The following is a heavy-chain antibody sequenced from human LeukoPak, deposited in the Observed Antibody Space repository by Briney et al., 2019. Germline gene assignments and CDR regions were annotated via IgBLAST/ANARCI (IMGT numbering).Heavy chain of an antibody. CDR1: GFTFSSYA. D-gene: IGHD3-3*01. CDR2: ISGSGGST. Sequence: GGSLRLSCAASGFTFSSYAMNWVRQAPGKGLEWVSTISGSGGSTYYADSVKGRFTISRDNSKNTLYLQMNSLRAEDTAVYYCAKGPAEWLLPYYYMDVWGKGTLVTVSS. V-gene: IGHV3-23*01. J-gene: IGHJ6*03. CDR3: AKGPAEWLLPYYYMDV.